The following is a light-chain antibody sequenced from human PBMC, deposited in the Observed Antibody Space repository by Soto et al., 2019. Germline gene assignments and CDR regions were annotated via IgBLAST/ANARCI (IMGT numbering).Light chain of an antibody. Sequence: DIQRTQSPATLSASVGDRVTITVRASQTISSWLAWYQQKPGKAPKLLIYKASTLKSGVPSRFSGSGSGTEFALTISSLQPDDFATYSCQLYNSYSEAFGHGTRVDI. V-gene: IGKV1-5*03. CDR3: QLYNSYSEA. J-gene: IGKJ1*01. CDR1: QTISSW. CDR2: KAS.